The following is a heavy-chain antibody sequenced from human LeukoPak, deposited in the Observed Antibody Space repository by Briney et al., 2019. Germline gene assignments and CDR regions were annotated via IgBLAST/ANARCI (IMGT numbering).Heavy chain of an antibody. CDR3: ARGLYYTG. CDR1: GGSLSTTSW. Sequence: PSGTLSLTCAVSGGSLSTTSWWVWLRQPPGKGLEWIGEINHSGSTNYNPSLKSRVTMSVDTSKNQFSLKLSSVTAADTAVYYCARGLYYTGWGQGTLVTVSS. J-gene: IGHJ4*02. CDR2: INHSGST. D-gene: IGHD2-2*02. V-gene: IGHV4-4*02.